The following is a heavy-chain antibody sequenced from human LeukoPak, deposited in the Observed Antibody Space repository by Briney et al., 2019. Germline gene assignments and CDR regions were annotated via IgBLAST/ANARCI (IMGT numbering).Heavy chain of an antibody. D-gene: IGHD6-19*01. V-gene: IGHV1-2*02. CDR2: INPNSGGT. J-gene: IGHJ4*02. Sequence: ASVKVSCKASGYTFTGYYMHWVRQAPGQGLEWMGWINPNSGGTNYAQKFQGRVTMARDTSISTAYMELSRLRSDDTAVYYCARVGSGWYYADYWGQGTLVTVSS. CDR3: ARVGSGWYYADY. CDR1: GYTFTGYY.